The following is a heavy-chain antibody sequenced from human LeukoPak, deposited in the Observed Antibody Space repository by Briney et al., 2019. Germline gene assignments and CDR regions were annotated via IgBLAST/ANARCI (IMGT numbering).Heavy chain of an antibody. D-gene: IGHD4-17*01. CDR3: ARASHDYGDYSHFDY. V-gene: IGHV4-39*07. CDR2: IYHSGST. J-gene: IGHJ4*02. CDR1: GGSISSTSYS. Sequence: SETLSLTCTVSGGSISSTSYSWGWIRQPPGKGLEWIGEIYHSGSTNYNPSLKSRVTISLDKSKNQFSLKLYSVTAADTAVYYCARASHDYGDYSHFDYWGQGTLVTVSS.